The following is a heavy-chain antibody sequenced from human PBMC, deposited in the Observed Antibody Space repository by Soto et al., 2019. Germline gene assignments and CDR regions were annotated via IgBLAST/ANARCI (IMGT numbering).Heavy chain of an antibody. J-gene: IGHJ3*02. V-gene: IGHV3-48*01. D-gene: IGHD3-16*02. CDR1: GFTFSSYS. CDR3: ARDKVTFGGVIVRSHDAFDI. CDR2: ISSSSSTI. Sequence: GGSLRLSCAASGFTFSSYSMNWVRQAPGKGLEWVSYISSSSSTIYYADSVKGRFTISRDNAKNSLYLQMNSLRAEDTAVYYCARDKVTFGGVIVRSHDAFDIWGQGAMVTVSS.